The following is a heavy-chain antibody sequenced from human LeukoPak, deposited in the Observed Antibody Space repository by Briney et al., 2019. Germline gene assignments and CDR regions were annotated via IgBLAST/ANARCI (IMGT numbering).Heavy chain of an antibody. CDR1: GFTFSSSA. CDR3: AKTLTAITQSYYYDSSDYDY. V-gene: IGHV3-23*01. CDR2: ISGSGGST. Sequence: GGSLRLSCAASGFTFSSSAMSWVRQAPGKGLEWVSAISGSGGSTYYADSVKGRFTISRDNSKNTLYLQMNSLRAEDTAVYYCAKTLTAITQSYYYDSSDYDYWGQGTLVTVSS. D-gene: IGHD3-22*01. J-gene: IGHJ4*02.